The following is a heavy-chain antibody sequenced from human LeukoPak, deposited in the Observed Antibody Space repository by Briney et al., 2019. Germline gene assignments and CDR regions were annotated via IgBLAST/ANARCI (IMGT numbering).Heavy chain of an antibody. CDR1: GYTFTNYH. J-gene: IGHJ5*02. V-gene: IGHV1-18*01. D-gene: IGHD5/OR15-5a*01. CDR2: ISAYNDNT. CDR3: ARKYSVYDSNWFDP. Sequence: ASVKVSCKASGYTFTNYHISWVRQAPGQGLEWMGGISAYNDNTNYAQKVQGRVTITTDTSTSTAYMELRSLRSDDTAVYYCARKYSVYDSNWFDPWGQGTLVTVSS.